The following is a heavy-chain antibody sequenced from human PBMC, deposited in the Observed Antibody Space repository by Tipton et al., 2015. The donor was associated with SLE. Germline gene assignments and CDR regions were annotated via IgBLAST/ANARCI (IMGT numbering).Heavy chain of an antibody. CDR3: ARDGSSAWYPYFDY. V-gene: IGHV4-61*09. CDR2: IDSSGNT. J-gene: IGHJ4*02. CDR1: GASMNSGSYS. D-gene: IGHD6-13*01. Sequence: TLSLTCSVSGASMNSGSYSWHWIRQPAGKALQWLGHIDSSGNTYYNPSLRSRGSISVDVSRNQFSLTLNSVTAADTAVYYCARDGSSAWYPYFDYWGQGTLVTVSS.